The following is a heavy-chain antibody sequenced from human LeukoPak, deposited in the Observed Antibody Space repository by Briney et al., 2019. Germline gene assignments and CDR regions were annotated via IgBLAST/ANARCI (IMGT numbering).Heavy chain of an antibody. CDR2: ISGSGGST. D-gene: IGHD2-21*01. CDR3: AKFLPTHIVVANYYFDY. J-gene: IGHJ4*02. CDR1: GFTFSSYA. V-gene: IGHV3-23*01. Sequence: GGSLRLSCAASGFTFSSYAMSWVRQAPGKGLEWVSAISGSGGSTYYADSVEGRFTISRDNSKNTLYLQMNSLRAEDTAVYYCAKFLPTHIVVANYYFDYWGQGTLVTVSS.